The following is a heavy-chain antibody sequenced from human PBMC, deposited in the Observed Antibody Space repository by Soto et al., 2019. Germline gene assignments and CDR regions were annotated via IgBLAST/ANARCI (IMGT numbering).Heavy chain of an antibody. J-gene: IGHJ4*02. CDR3: TRGGDPYQTGH. V-gene: IGHV4-61*01. D-gene: IGHD2-21*01. CDR2: IHYSGST. CDR1: GGSVNIGTYY. Sequence: SETLSLSCTVPGGSVNIGTYYSSWTRQPPGKGLEWIGFIHYSGSTNYNPSLKGRVTMSVDTSKNQFSLKLTSVNTADTVIYYCTRGGDPYQTGHWGQGTLVTVS.